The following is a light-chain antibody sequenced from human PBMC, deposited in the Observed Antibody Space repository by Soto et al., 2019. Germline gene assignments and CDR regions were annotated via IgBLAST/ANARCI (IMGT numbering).Light chain of an antibody. Sequence: QSVLTQPPSVSEAPRQRVTISCSGSSSNIGNNAVNWNQQLPGKAPKLLIYYDDLLPSGVSDRFSGSKSGTSASLAISGLQSEDEADYYCAAWDDSLNGPVFGGGTKVTVL. V-gene: IGLV1-36*01. CDR1: SSNIGNNA. J-gene: IGLJ2*01. CDR3: AAWDDSLNGPV. CDR2: YDD.